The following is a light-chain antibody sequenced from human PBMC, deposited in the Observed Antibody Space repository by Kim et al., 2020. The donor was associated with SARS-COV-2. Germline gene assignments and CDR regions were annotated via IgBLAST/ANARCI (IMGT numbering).Light chain of an antibody. V-gene: IGKV1-39*01. J-gene: IGKJ4*01. Sequence: DIQMTQSPSSLSASVGDRVTMTCRSSQKIAGFVSWYQVKPGKAPRLLIFTASTLQSGVPSRFTGSGSGADFTLTISSLQAEGCAIYYCQQTYDPPLTFGGGTKVDIK. CDR2: TAS. CDR1: QKIAGF. CDR3: QQTYDPPLT.